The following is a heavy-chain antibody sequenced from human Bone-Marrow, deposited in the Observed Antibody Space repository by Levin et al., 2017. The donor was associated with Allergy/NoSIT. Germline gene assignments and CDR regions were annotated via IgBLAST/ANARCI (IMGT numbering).Heavy chain of an antibody. V-gene: IGHV4-31*03. J-gene: IGHJ4*02. CDR2: IYYSGSS. CDR1: GGSISSGGNY. Sequence: ASETLSLTCTVSGGSISSGGNYWSWIRQHPGKGLEWIGYIYYSGSSYFNPSLKSRVSISVDTSKNQFSLKLTSVTAADTAVYYCARDSGYDLDYWGQGTLVTVSS. CDR3: ARDSGYDLDY. D-gene: IGHD5-12*01.